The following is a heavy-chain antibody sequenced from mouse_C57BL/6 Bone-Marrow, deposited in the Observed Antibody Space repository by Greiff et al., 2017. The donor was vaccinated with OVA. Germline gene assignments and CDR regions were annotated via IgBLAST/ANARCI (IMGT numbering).Heavy chain of an antibody. CDR3: ARSGGYYCDY. CDR2: IYPGDGDT. D-gene: IGHD1-1*02. V-gene: IGHV1-82*01. J-gene: IGHJ2*01. Sequence: QVQLQQSGPELVKPGASVKISCKASGYAFSSSWMNWVKQRPGKGLEWIGRIYPGDGDTNYNGKFKGKATLTADKSSSTAYMQLSSLTSEDSAVYFCARSGGYYCDYWGQGTTLTVSS. CDR1: GYAFSSSW.